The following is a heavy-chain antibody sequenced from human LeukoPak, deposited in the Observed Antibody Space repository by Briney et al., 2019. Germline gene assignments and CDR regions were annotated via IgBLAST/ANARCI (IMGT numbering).Heavy chain of an antibody. CDR3: AKECDYGNTSHMPCY. J-gene: IGHJ4*02. V-gene: IGHV3-23*01. Sequence: PGGSLRLSCAASALPPSNYAMSWVRQAPGKGLEWVSSISDGGWTAYIDSVKGRFFISRETATNTLYLQMNSLRVEDTAVYYCAKECDYGNTSHMPCYWGQGTLVTVSS. D-gene: IGHD4-17*01. CDR1: ALPPSNYA. CDR2: ISDGGWT.